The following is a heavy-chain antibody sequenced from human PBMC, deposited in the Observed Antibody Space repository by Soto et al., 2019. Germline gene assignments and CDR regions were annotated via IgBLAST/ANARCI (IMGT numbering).Heavy chain of an antibody. CDR3: ARDSLNAMDV. J-gene: IGHJ6*02. CDR2: IYYSGST. V-gene: IGHV4-59*01. Sequence: QVQLQESGPGLVKPSETLSLTCTVSGGSISSYYWSWIRQPPGKGLEWIGYIYYSGSTNYNPSLKSRVTISIDTSKNQFSLKLSSVTAADTAMYYCARDSLNAMDVWGQGTTVTVSS. CDR1: GGSISSYY.